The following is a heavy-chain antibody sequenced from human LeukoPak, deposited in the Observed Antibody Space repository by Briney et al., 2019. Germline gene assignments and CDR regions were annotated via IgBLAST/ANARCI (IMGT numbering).Heavy chain of an antibody. CDR2: ITWNRDNI. J-gene: IGHJ6*02. CDR3: AKDLSSTITSALVLDV. Sequence: GGSLRLSCAASGFTFDDYAMHWVRQAPGKGLEWVSGITWNRDNIGYGDSVKGRFTISRDNVKNVLYLQMTSLRPEDTALYYCAKDLSSTITSALVLDVWGQGTTVIVSS. D-gene: IGHD2-2*01. CDR1: GFTFDDYA. V-gene: IGHV3-9*01.